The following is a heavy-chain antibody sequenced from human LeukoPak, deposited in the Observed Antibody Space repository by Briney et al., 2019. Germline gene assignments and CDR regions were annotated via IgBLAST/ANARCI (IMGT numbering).Heavy chain of an antibody. V-gene: IGHV3-7*01. Sequence: GDSLRLSCAASGFTVSNNYMSWVRQAPGKGLEWVANIKQDGSEKHYVDSVKDRFTISRDNAKSSLYLQMNSLRAEDTAVYYCAKSALQDRSTWCEHYDCWGPGTLVTVSS. CDR2: IKQDGSEK. CDR3: AKSALQDRSTWCEHYDC. D-gene: IGHD4/OR15-4a*01. CDR1: GFTVSNNY. J-gene: IGHJ4*02.